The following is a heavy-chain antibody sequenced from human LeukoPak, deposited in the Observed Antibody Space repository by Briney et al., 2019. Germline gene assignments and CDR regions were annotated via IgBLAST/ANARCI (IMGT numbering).Heavy chain of an antibody. Sequence: SVKVSCKASGGTFSSYAISWVRQAPGQGLEWMGGIIPIFGTANNAQKFQGRVTITADESTSTAYMELSSLRSEDTAVYYCARASLSSSWYTPSEPYYYYYYGMDVWGKGTTVTVSS. CDR2: IIPIFGTA. V-gene: IGHV1-69*13. J-gene: IGHJ6*04. CDR3: ARASLSSSWYTPSEPYYYYYYGMDV. D-gene: IGHD6-13*01. CDR1: GGTFSSYA.